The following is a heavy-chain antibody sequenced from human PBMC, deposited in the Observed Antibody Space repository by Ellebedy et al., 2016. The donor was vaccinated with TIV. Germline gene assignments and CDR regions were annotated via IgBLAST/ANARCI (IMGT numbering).Heavy chain of an antibody. CDR2: INPIIGLP. Sequence: ASVKVSCKASGYTFTSYAMHWVRQAPGEGLEWMGRINPIIGLPNYAQKFQGRVTITADTSTSTVYMELNRLRSEDTAVYYCARDTSRNQYQLFGPFDYWGQGTLVTVSS. V-gene: IGHV1-69*04. J-gene: IGHJ4*02. CDR3: ARDTSRNQYQLFGPFDY. CDR1: GYTFTSYA. D-gene: IGHD2-2*01.